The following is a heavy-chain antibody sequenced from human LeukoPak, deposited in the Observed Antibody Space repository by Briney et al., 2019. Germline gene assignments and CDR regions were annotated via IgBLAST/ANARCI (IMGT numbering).Heavy chain of an antibody. CDR2: FSDSDSA. Sequence: SETLSLTCTISGGSISITDYYWGWIRQSPGKGLEWIGSFSDSDSAYYNPSLKSRLTMSIDASKSHFSLKLTSVTAADTAAYYCARRGSGGSYFDNWGQGALVIVSS. J-gene: IGHJ4*02. CDR1: GGSISITDYY. D-gene: IGHD2-15*01. V-gene: IGHV4-39*02. CDR3: ARRGSGGSYFDN.